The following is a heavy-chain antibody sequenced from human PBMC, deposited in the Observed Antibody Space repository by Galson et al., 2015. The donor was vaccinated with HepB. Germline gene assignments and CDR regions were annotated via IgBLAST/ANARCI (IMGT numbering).Heavy chain of an antibody. Sequence: PALVKPTQTLTLTCTFSGFSLSTSGMRVSWIRQPPGKALEWLARIDWDDDKFYSTSLKTRLTISEDTSKNQVVLIMTNMDPVDTATYYCARIAIEYSSSWYFDYWGQGTLVTVSS. J-gene: IGHJ4*02. CDR2: IDWDDDK. V-gene: IGHV2-70*04. CDR3: ARIAIEYSSSWYFDY. CDR1: GFSLSTSGMR. D-gene: IGHD6-13*01.